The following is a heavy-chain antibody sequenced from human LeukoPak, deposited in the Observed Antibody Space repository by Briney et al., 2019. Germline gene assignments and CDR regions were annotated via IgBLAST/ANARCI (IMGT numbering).Heavy chain of an antibody. D-gene: IGHD2-15*01. CDR3: AVHGGAATGWFDP. J-gene: IGHJ5*02. CDR1: GASIDNYY. V-gene: IGHV4-59*01. CDR2: IHYRGST. Sequence: SETLSLTCTVSGASIDNYYWSWIRQSPGKGLEWIGYIHYRGSTYYNPSPKTRVTMSVDTAENHFSLRLSSVTAADTAVYYCAVHGGAATGWFDPWGQGTLVTVSS.